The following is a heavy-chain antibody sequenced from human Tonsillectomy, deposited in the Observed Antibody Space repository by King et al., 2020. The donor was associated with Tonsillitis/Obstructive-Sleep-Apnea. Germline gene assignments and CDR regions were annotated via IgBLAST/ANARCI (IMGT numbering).Heavy chain of an antibody. Sequence: QLVQSGGGLVKPGGSLRLSCAASGFTFSDYYMSWIRQAPGKGLEWVSYISSSSSYTNYADSVKGRFTISRDNAKNSLYLQMNSLRAEDTAVYYCASYSGRSYHTFDYWGQGTLVTVSS. CDR3: ASYSGRSYHTFDY. CDR1: GFTFSDYY. CDR2: ISSSSSYT. J-gene: IGHJ4*02. D-gene: IGHD5-12*01. V-gene: IGHV3-11*06.